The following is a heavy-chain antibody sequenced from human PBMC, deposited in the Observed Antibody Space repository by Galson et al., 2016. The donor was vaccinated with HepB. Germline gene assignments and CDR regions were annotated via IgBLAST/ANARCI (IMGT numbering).Heavy chain of an antibody. V-gene: IGHV1-58*01. CDR1: GFTFISTV. Sequence: SVKVSCKASGFTFISTVVQWVRQARGQRPEWLGRIVVGSGNTKYAENIHVRLTLTRDISASAAYMEVRRLTSEDTAVYYCVAACGSGTPAYWGQGTLVTVPS. CDR3: VAACGSGTPAY. D-gene: IGHD3-10*01. CDR2: IVVGSGNT. J-gene: IGHJ4*02.